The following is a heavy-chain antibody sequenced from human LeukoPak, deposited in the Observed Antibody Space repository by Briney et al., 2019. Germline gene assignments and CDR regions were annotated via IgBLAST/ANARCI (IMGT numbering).Heavy chain of an antibody. CDR2: IYPGDSDT. J-gene: IGHJ5*02. CDR1: GYSFTSYW. D-gene: IGHD3-22*01. Sequence: GESLKISCKGSGYSFTSYWIGWVRQMPGKSLEWMGIIYPGDSDTRYSPSFQGQVTISADKSISTAYLQWSSLKASDTAMYYCARRTYYYDSSGYYSGAGYWFDPWGQRTLVTVSS. V-gene: IGHV5-51*01. CDR3: ARRTYYYDSSGYYSGAGYWFDP.